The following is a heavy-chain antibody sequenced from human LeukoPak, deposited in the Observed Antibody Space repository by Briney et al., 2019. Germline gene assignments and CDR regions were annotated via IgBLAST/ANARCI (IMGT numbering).Heavy chain of an antibody. J-gene: IGHJ4*02. V-gene: IGHV3-21*01. Sequence: GGSLSLSCAASGFTFGGYTMSWVRQAPGKGLQWVSTITSGGDYMYYADPVKGRFTISRDDSKNSLYLHMNSLRAEDTAVYYCARVSIFGVVIANDYWGQGTVVTVSS. D-gene: IGHD3-16*02. CDR1: GFTFGGYT. CDR3: ARVSIFGVVIANDY. CDR2: ITSGGDYM.